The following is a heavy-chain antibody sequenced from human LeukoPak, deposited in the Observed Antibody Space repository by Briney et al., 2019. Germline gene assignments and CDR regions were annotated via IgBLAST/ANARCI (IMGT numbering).Heavy chain of an antibody. CDR1: GFTFSSYA. CDR2: ISGSGSNT. D-gene: IGHD1-14*01. Sequence: GGSLRLSCAASGFTFSSYAMSWVRQAPGKGLEWVLGISGSGSNTYYADSAKGRFTSSRDYSKRTVYLQMNSLRAEDTAVYYCAKNGEPHYYMDVLGKGTTVTVSS. CDR3: AKNGEPHYYMDV. V-gene: IGHV3-23*01. J-gene: IGHJ6*03.